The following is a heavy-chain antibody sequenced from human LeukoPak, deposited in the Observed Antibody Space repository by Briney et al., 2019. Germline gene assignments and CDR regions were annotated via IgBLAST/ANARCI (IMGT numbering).Heavy chain of an antibody. CDR1: GFTFSSYT. D-gene: IGHD4-17*01. Sequence: PGGSLRLSCAASGFTFSSYTMYWVRQAPGKGLEWVSAISSSSSYIYYADSVKGRFTISRHNAKRSLYLQMNSLRAEDTAVYYCARDLGGYGDYGTNFDYWGQGTLVTVSS. CDR2: ISSSSSYI. J-gene: IGHJ4*02. CDR3: ARDLGGYGDYGTNFDY. V-gene: IGHV3-21*01.